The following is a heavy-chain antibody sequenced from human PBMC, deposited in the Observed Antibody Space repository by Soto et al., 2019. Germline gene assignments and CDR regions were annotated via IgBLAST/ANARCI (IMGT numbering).Heavy chain of an antibody. CDR1: GFTFSSYA. CDR2: ISGSGGST. D-gene: IGHD3-22*01. J-gene: IGHJ3*02. Sequence: GGSLRLSCAASGFTFSSYAMSWVRQAPGKGLEWVSAISGSGGSTYYADSVKGRFTISRDNSKNTLYLQMNSLRAEDTAVYYCAKGDYDSSGYHGDHAFDIWGQGTMVTVSS. V-gene: IGHV3-23*01. CDR3: AKGDYDSSGYHGDHAFDI.